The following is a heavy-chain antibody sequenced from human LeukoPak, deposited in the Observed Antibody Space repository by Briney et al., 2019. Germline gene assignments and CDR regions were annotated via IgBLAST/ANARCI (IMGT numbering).Heavy chain of an antibody. V-gene: IGHV1-2*02. CDR1: GYTFTGYY. D-gene: IGHD5-24*01. CDR3: ARVKRSRDGYNPYMDV. CDR2: INPNSGGT. J-gene: IGHJ6*03. Sequence: ASVKVSCKASGYTFTGYYMHWVRQAPGQGLEWMGWINPNSGGTNYAQKFQGRVTMTRDTSISAACMELSRLRSDDTAVYYCARVKRSRDGYNPYMDVWGKGTTVTVSS.